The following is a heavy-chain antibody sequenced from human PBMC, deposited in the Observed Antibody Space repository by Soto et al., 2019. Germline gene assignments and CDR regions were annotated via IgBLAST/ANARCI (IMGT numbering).Heavy chain of an antibody. Sequence: QVQLVESGGGVVQPGRSLRLSCAASGFTFSSYAMHWVRQAPGKGLEWVAVISYDGSNKYYADSVKGRFTISRDNSKNALYLQMNSLRAEDTAVYYCARAPSDSSGWNFDYWGQGTLVTVSS. V-gene: IGHV3-30-3*01. J-gene: IGHJ4*02. CDR2: ISYDGSNK. D-gene: IGHD6-19*01. CDR1: GFTFSSYA. CDR3: ARAPSDSSGWNFDY.